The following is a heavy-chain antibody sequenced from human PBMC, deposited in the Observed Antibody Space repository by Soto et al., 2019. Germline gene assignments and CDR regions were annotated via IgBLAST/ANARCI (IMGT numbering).Heavy chain of an antibody. CDR2: INHSGST. J-gene: IGHJ6*03. V-gene: IGHV4-34*01. Sequence: SETLSLTCAVYGGSFSGYYWSWIRQPPGKGLEWIGEINHSGSTNYNPSLKSRVTISVDTSKNQFSLKLSSVTAADTAVYYCARTTVNRYYYYYYMDVWGKGTTVTVSS. CDR3: ARTTVNRYYYYYYMDV. D-gene: IGHD4-4*01. CDR1: GGSFSGYY.